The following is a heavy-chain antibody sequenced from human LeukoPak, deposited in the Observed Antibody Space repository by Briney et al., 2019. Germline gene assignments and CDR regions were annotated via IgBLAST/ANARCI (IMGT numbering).Heavy chain of an antibody. CDR1: GGSISSGSYY. CDR3: ARRGITYYYGSGTTSHFDY. D-gene: IGHD3-10*01. CDR2: INHSGST. V-gene: IGHV4-39*07. Sequence: SETLSLTCTVSGGSISSGSYYWGWIRQPPGKGLEWIGEINHSGSTNYNPSLKSRVTISVDTSKNQFSLKLSSVTAADTAVYYCARRGITYYYGSGTTSHFDYWGQGTLVTVSS. J-gene: IGHJ4*02.